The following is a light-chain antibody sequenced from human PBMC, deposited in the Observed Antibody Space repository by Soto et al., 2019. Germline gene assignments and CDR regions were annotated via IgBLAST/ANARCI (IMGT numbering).Light chain of an antibody. Sequence: QSVLTQPPSVSAAPGQKVTISCSGTSSNIANNHVSWYQQLPGTAPKLLIYDNNRRPSGVPDRFSGSKSGTSATLGITGLQAGDEADYYCGAWDNSLSVVFGGGTKLTVL. CDR3: GAWDNSLSVV. CDR1: SSNIANNH. V-gene: IGLV1-51*01. J-gene: IGLJ2*01. CDR2: DNN.